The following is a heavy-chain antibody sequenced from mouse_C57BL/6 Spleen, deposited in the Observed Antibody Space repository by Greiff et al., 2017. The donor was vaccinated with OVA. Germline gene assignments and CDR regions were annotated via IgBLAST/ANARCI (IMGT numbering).Heavy chain of an antibody. CDR2: IDPANGNT. V-gene: IGHV14-3*01. CDR3: ARGPSDAEGLMDY. CDR1: GFNIKNTY. Sequence: VQLKESVAELVRPGASVKLSCTASGFNIKNTYMHWVKQRPEQGLEWIGRIDPANGNTKYAPKFQGKATITADTSSNTAYLQLSSLTSEDTAIYYCARGPSDAEGLMDYWGQGTSVTVSS. J-gene: IGHJ4*01.